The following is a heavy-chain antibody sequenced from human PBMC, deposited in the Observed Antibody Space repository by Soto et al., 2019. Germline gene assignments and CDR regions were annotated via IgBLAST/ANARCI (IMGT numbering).Heavy chain of an antibody. V-gene: IGHV3-21*01. CDR1: GFTFSTYS. D-gene: IGHD2-2*01. CDR3: ARDPSDCSSTSCWGYYALDV. J-gene: IGHJ6*02. CDR2: ISSSGTYI. Sequence: GGSLRLSGAASGFTFSTYSMNWVRQAPGKGLEWVSSISSSGTYIHYADSLKGRFTISRDNAKNSLHLQMNSLRAEDTAVYYCARDPSDCSSTSCWGYYALDVWGQGTTVTVAS.